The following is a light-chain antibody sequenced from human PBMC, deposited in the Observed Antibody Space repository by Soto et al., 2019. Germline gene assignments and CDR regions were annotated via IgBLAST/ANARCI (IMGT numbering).Light chain of an antibody. CDR3: QQRSNWPYT. J-gene: IGKJ2*01. V-gene: IGKV3-11*01. CDR2: DAS. Sequence: EIVLTQSPAPLSLSPGERATLSCRASQSVSSYLAWYQQKPGQAPRLLIYDASNRATGIPARFSGSGSGTDFTLTISSLESEDVAVYCCQQRSNWPYTFGQGTKLEIK. CDR1: QSVSSY.